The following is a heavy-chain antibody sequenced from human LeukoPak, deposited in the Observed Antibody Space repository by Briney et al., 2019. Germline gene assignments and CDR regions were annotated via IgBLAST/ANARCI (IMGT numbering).Heavy chain of an antibody. V-gene: IGHV1-2*02. CDR2: INPNSGGT. J-gene: IGHJ4*02. CDR1: GYTFTAYY. Sequence: ASVKVSFKASGYTFTAYYMHWVRQAPGQGVEWMGWINPNSGGTNYAQKFQGRVTMTRDTSISTAYMELSRLRSDDTAVYYCARDRVVVPAAFDYWGQGTLVTVSS. D-gene: IGHD2-2*01. CDR3: ARDRVVVPAAFDY.